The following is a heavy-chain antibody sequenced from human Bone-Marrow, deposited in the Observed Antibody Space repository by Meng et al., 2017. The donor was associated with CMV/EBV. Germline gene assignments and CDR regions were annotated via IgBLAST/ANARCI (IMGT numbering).Heavy chain of an antibody. J-gene: IGHJ6*02. D-gene: IGHD2-15*01. V-gene: IGHV3-9*03. Sequence: LSLTCAASGFTFDDYAMHWVRQAPGKGLEWVSGISWNSGSIGYADSVKGRFTISRDNAKNFLYLQMNSLRAEDMGSTSRAAPYPNLDGMDVWGQGTTVTVSS. CDR1: GFTFDDYA. CDR3: AAPYPNLDGMDV. CDR2: ISWNSGSI.